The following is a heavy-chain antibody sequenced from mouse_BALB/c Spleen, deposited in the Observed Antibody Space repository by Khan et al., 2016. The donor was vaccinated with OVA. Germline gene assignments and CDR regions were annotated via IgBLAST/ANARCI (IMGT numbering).Heavy chain of an antibody. J-gene: IGHJ3*01. Sequence: VQLKESGPELVKPGASVKMSCKASGYTFTNYIIHWVKQTPGQGLEWIGYVNPYTDGTKYNEKFKGKATLPSDKSSSTAYMELSGLTSEDSAVYYCERDYGRSFWFADWGQGTLVTVSA. V-gene: IGHV1S136*01. CDR2: VNPYTDGT. CDR3: ERDYGRSFWFAD. CDR1: GYTFTNYI. D-gene: IGHD1-1*01.